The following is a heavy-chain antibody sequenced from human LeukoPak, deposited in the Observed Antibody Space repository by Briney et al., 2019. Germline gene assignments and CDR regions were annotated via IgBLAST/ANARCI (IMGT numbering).Heavy chain of an antibody. J-gene: IGHJ5*02. CDR1: GFTFSSYA. D-gene: IGHD6-13*01. Sequence: GGSLRLSCAASGFTFSSYAMSWVRQAPGKGLEWVSDISASGGSTYYADSVKGRFTISRDNSKNTLYLQMNSLRAEDTAVHYCARDLRGIAAAPWFDPWGQGTLVTVSS. V-gene: IGHV3-23*01. CDR3: ARDLRGIAAAPWFDP. CDR2: ISASGGST.